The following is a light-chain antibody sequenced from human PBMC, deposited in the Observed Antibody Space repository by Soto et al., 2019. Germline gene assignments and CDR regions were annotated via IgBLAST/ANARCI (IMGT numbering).Light chain of an antibody. J-gene: IGLJ1*01. V-gene: IGLV4-69*01. CDR3: PTWGTGPRGV. Sequence: QLVLTQPPSASAALGASVKLTCTLSSGHSSYAIAWHQQQPEKGPRYLMKLNSDGSHRTGEGFAGRFSGSSSGAERYLIISSLPAEEEADYYRPTWGTGPRGVFGTGTKLTVL. CDR1: SGHSSYA. CDR2: LNSDGSH.